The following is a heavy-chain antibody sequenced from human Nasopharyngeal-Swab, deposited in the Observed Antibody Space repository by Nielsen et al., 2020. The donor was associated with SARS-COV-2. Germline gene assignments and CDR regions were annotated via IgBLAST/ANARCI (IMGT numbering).Heavy chain of an antibody. Sequence: SETLSLTCTVSGYSISSGYYWGWIRQPPGKGLEWIGEINHSGSTNYNPSLKSRVTISVDTSKNQFSLKLSSVTAADTAVYYCARVSGIAARRSHFDYWGQGTLVTVSS. J-gene: IGHJ4*02. V-gene: IGHV4-38-2*02. D-gene: IGHD6-6*01. CDR1: GYSISSGYY. CDR3: ARVSGIAARRSHFDY. CDR2: INHSGST.